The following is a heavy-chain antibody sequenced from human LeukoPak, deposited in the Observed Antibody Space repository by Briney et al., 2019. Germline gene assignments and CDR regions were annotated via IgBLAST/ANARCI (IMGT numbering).Heavy chain of an antibody. Sequence: ASVKVSCKVSGYTLTELSMHWVRQAPGKGLEWMGGFDPEDGETIYAQKFQGRVTMTEDTSTDTAYMELSSLRSEDTAVYYCATLSLARDSSGYYYNFFDYWGQGTLVTVSS. J-gene: IGHJ4*02. CDR2: FDPEDGET. V-gene: IGHV1-24*01. CDR3: ATLSLARDSSGYYYNFFDY. D-gene: IGHD3-22*01. CDR1: GYTLTELS.